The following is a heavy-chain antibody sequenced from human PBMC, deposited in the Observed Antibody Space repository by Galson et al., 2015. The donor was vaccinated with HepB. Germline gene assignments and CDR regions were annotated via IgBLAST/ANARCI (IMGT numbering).Heavy chain of an antibody. Sequence: SLRLSCAASGFTFSSYAIHWVRQAPGKGLEWVAVISYDGSNKYYAESVKGRFTISRDNSKNTVYLQMNSLRAEDTAVYYCAREGYCSSTSCLKYDYWGQGTLVTVSS. V-gene: IGHV3-30-3*01. CDR3: AREGYCSSTSCLKYDY. CDR2: ISYDGSNK. CDR1: GFTFSSYA. J-gene: IGHJ4*02. D-gene: IGHD2-2*01.